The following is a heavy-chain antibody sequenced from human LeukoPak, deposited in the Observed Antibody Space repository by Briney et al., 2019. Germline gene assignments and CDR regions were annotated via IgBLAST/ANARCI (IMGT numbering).Heavy chain of an antibody. CDR2: INTNTGNP. D-gene: IGHD2-2*01. J-gene: IGHJ6*02. CDR3: AAQGVRAAIEYSYAMDV. V-gene: IGHV7-4-1*02. CDR1: GYTFSTYP. Sequence: ASVKVSCKASGYTFSTYPMNWVRQAPGQGLEWMGWINTNTGNPTYAQGFTGRFVFSLDTSVSTAYLQISSLKAEDTAVYYCAAQGVRAAIEYSYAMDVWGQGTTVTVSS.